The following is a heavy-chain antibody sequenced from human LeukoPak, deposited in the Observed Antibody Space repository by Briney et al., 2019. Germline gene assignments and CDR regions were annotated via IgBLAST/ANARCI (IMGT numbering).Heavy chain of an antibody. D-gene: IGHD6-19*01. CDR3: AKVRAHSSGWFYFDY. V-gene: IGHV3-23*01. J-gene: IGHJ4*02. Sequence: GGSLRLSCAASGFTFSSYAMSWVRQAPGKGLEWVSAISGSGGSTYYADSVKGRFTISRDNSENTLYLQMNSLRAEDTAVYYCAKVRAHSSGWFYFDYWGQRTLVTVSS. CDR2: ISGSGGST. CDR1: GFTFSSYA.